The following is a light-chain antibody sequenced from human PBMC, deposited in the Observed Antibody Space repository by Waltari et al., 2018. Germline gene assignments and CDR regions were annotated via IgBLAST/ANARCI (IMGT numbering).Light chain of an antibody. CDR3: QQYSSSPLT. CDR1: QSVSGSY. J-gene: IGKJ4*01. CDR2: SAS. V-gene: IGKV3-20*01. Sequence: EIVLTQSPGTLSLSPGERATLSCRASQSVSGSYLAWYQQKPGQAPRVLIYSASNRATGIPDKFSGSGSGTDFTLTITRLEPEDFALYYCQQYSSSPLTFGGGTKVEIK.